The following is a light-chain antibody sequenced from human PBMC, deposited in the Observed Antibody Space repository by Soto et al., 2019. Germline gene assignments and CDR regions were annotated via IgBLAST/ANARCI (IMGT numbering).Light chain of an antibody. V-gene: IGKV3-11*01. CDR1: QSVSSY. CDR3: QQRTNWSRIT. J-gene: IGKJ5*01. CDR2: DAS. Sequence: EIVLTQSPAALSLSPGERATLSCRASQSVSSYLAWYQQKPGQAPRLLIYDASNRAPGIPTRFSGSGSGTDFTLTISSLEPEDFAIYYCQQRTNWSRITFGQGTRLEIK.